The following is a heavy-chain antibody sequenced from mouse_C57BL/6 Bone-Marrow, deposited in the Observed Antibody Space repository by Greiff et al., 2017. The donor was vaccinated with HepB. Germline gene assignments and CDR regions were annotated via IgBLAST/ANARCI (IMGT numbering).Heavy chain of an antibody. V-gene: IGHV1-81*01. CDR1: GYTFTSYG. CDR2: IYPRSGNT. D-gene: IGHD2-13*01. CDR3: ARRRKSTMVKGY. Sequence: QVQLKESGAELARPGASVKLSCKASGYTFTSYGISWVKQRTGQGLEWIGEIYPRSGNTYYNEKFKGKATLTADKSSSTAYMELRSLTSEDSAVYFCARRRKSTMVKGYWGQGTTLTVSS. J-gene: IGHJ2*01.